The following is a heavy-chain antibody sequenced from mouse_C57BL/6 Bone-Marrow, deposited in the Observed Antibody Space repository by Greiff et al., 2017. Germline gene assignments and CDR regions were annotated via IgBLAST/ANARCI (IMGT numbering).Heavy chain of an antibody. V-gene: IGHV1-55*01. CDR3: ARSGPLGRSFDY. CDR2: IYPTSGRT. CDR1: GYTFTSYW. Sequence: QVQLKQPGAELVKPGASVKMSCKASGYTFTSYWITWVKQRPGQGLEWIGDIYPTSGRTNYNEKFKSKAILTVDTSPTTAYMQLSSLKSEDSSVFYCARSGPLGRSFDYWGQGTTLTVSS. J-gene: IGHJ2*01. D-gene: IGHD4-1*01.